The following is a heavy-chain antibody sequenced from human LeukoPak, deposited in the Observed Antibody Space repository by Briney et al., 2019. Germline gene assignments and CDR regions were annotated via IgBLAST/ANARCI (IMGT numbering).Heavy chain of an antibody. J-gene: IGHJ3*02. CDR1: GGSFSGYY. CDR3: ARANGETTMIDAFDI. V-gene: IGHV4-34*01. CDR2: INHSGST. D-gene: IGHD3-22*01. Sequence: SETLSLTCAVYGGSFSGYYWSWIPQPPGKGLERIGEINHSGSTNYNPSLKIPVTISLDTSKNQFCLNLSSVSAADTAVYYCARANGETTMIDAFDIWGQGKMVTVSS.